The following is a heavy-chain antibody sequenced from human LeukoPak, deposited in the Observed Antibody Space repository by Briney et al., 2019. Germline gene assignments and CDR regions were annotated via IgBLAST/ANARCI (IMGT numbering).Heavy chain of an antibody. CDR3: ARDYYDSSGYYSRYYYYYMDV. J-gene: IGHJ6*03. V-gene: IGHV3-48*03. CDR2: ISSSGSTI. D-gene: IGHD3-22*01. CDR1: GFTFSSYE. Sequence: PGGSLRLSCAASGFTFSSYEMNWVRQAPGKGLEWVSYISSSGSTIYYADSVKGRFTISRDNAKNSLYLQMNSLRAEDTAVYYCARDYYDSSGYYSRYYYYYMDVWGKGTTVTISS.